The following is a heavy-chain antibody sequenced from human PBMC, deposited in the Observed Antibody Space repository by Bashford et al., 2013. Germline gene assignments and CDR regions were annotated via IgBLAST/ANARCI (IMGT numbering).Heavy chain of an antibody. V-gene: IGHV3-23*01. CDR1: GLTFSSYA. Sequence: GGSLRLSCAASGLTFSSYAMSWVRQAPGKGLEWVSGISGDGGNTYYADSLQGRFTISRDNSKNTLYLQMNSLRAEDTAVYYCARDRPGRDYDFWSGYYTYYYYGMDVWGQGTT. CDR3: ARDRPGRDYDFWSGYYTYYYYGMDV. J-gene: IGHJ6*02. D-gene: IGHD3-3*01. CDR2: ISGDGGNT.